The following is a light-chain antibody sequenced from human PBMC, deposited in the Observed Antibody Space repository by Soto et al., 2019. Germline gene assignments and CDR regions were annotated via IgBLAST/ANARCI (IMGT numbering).Light chain of an antibody. CDR2: DND. Sequence: QSVLMQPPSVSAAPGQKVTISCSGSSSNIGDNYVSWYQQLPGTAPKLLIYDNDKRPSGIPDRFSGSRSGTSATLGITGLQTGDEADYYCGTWDNSLSAGVFGGGTKLTVL. J-gene: IGLJ3*02. CDR1: SSNIGDNY. V-gene: IGLV1-51*01. CDR3: GTWDNSLSAGV.